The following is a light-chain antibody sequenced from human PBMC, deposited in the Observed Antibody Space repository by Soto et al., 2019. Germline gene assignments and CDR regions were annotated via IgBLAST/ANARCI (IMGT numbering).Light chain of an antibody. Sequence: QSALTQPPSASGSPGQSVTISCTGTSGDVGGYNFVSWYQQHPGKAPKFMIYEVSKRPSGVPDRFSGSKSGNTASLTVSGLQAEDEADYYCSSYGVGSKGVFGGGTKLTVL. CDR2: EVS. V-gene: IGLV2-8*01. CDR1: SGDVGGYNF. J-gene: IGLJ3*02. CDR3: SSYGVGSKGV.